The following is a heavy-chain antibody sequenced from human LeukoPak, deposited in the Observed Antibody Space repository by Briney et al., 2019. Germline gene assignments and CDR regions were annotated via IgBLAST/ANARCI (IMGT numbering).Heavy chain of an antibody. CDR2: ISSSGSTI. CDR3: AGTLGYCSGGSCYDYYYYYMDV. CDR1: GFTFSSYE. V-gene: IGHV3-48*03. Sequence: PGGSLRLSCAASGFTFSSYEMNWVRQAPGEGLEWVSYISSSGSTIYYADSVKGRFTISRDNAKNSLYLQMNSLRAEDTAVYYCAGTLGYCSGGSCYDYYYYYMDVWGKGTTVTVSS. J-gene: IGHJ6*03. D-gene: IGHD2-15*01.